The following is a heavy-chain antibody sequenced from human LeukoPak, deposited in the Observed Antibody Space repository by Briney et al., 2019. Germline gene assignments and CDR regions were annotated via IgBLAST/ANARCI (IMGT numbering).Heavy chain of an antibody. J-gene: IGHJ5*02. V-gene: IGHV4-38-2*02. CDR1: GYSISSGSY. CDR2: IYHSGST. Sequence: SETLSLTCTVSGYSISSGSYWGWIRQPPGKGLEWIGSIYHSGSTYDNPSLKSRVTISVDTSKNQFSLKLSSVTAADTAVYYCVYGGSYYVAWGQGTLVTVSS. CDR3: VYGGSYYVA. D-gene: IGHD1-26*01.